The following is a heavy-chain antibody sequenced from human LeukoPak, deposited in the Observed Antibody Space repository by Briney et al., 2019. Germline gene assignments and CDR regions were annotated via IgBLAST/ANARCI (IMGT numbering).Heavy chain of an antibody. Sequence: GSLSLSRAASLLTLSKYWMAWVRQAPGRELEGVASINPGGSVIYYGDTVQGRVTLSRQNTKQSLYLHMNSLTAEDTAVCYCQKSEWDPWDRGQG. D-gene: IGHD1-26*01. J-gene: IGHJ4*01. V-gene: IGHV3-7*02. CDR3: QKSEWDPWD. CDR2: INPGGSVI. CDR1: LLTLSKYW.